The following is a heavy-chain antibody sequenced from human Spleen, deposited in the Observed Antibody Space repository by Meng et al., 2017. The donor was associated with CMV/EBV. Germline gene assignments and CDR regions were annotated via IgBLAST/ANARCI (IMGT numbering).Heavy chain of an antibody. D-gene: IGHD6-19*01. Sequence: ASVKVSCKASGYTFIGYYMQWVRQAPGQGLEWMGWINPNNGATKYALRFQGRVSMTRDTSISTAYMELNSLRSEDTAVYYCARCSSGCPYYYYGMDVWGQGTTVTVSS. CDR1: GYTFIGYY. J-gene: IGHJ6*02. CDR3: ARCSSGCPYYYYGMDV. CDR2: INPNNGAT. V-gene: IGHV1-2*02.